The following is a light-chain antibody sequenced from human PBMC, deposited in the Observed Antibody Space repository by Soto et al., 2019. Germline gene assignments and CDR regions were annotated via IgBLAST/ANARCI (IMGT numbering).Light chain of an antibody. CDR2: AAS. J-gene: IGKJ1*01. V-gene: IGKV1-8*01. CDR1: QGISNY. CDR3: QQYNSYSPRT. Sequence: AIRMTQSPSSLSASTGDRVTITCRASQGISNYLAWYQQKPGTAPKLLIYAASTLQSGVPSRFSGSGSGTDFTLTIRYLQPDDFATYYCQQYNSYSPRTFGQGTKVDIK.